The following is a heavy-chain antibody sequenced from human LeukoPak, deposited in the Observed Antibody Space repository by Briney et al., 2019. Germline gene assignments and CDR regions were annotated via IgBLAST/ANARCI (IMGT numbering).Heavy chain of an antibody. CDR2: IYNGGTT. V-gene: IGHV3-66*02. Sequence: GGSLRLSCAASGFTFSSYSMTWVRQAPGKGLEGGSGIYNGGTTYYADSVKGRFTISRDNSKSTLFVYLQMNSLRTDDTALYYCAGGGEAARSLAYWGQGALVTVSS. CDR1: GFTFSSYS. J-gene: IGHJ4*02. D-gene: IGHD6-6*01. CDR3: AGGGEAARSLAY.